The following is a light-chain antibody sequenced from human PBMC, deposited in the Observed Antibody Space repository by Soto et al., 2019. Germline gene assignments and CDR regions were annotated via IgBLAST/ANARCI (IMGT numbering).Light chain of an antibody. CDR3: GTWDNSLGSGV. J-gene: IGLJ2*01. Sequence: QSVLTQPPSVSAAPGQKVTISCSGSTSNIGNNYVSWYQQFPGTAPQLLIYDNNKRPSGIPDRFSASRSGTSATLGITGLQTGDEAHYYCGTWDNSLGSGVFGGGTKLTVL. CDR1: TSNIGNNY. CDR2: DNN. V-gene: IGLV1-51*01.